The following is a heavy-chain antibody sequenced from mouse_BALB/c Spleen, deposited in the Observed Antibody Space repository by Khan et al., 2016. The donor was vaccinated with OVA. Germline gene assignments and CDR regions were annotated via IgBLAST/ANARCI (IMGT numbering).Heavy chain of an antibody. Sequence: VQLQESGAELARPGASVKLSCTASGYTFTSYTMHWVNQSPDQGLEWIGYINHSSGYTKYNQKFKDKATLTADKSSSTAYMQLSSLTSEDSAVYYCARTHERWGQGTTLTVSS. CDR1: GYTFTSYT. V-gene: IGHV1-4*01. CDR3: ARTHER. CDR2: INHSSGYT. J-gene: IGHJ2*01.